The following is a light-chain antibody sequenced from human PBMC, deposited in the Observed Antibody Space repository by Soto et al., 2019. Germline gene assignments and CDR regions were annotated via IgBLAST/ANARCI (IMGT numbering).Light chain of an antibody. J-gene: IGKJ3*01. V-gene: IGKV3-15*01. CDR1: QSVSSN. CDR3: QRYNNGHPIT. CDR2: GAS. Sequence: EILMTQSPSTLSVSPGERVTLSCRASQSVSSNLAWYQQKPGQAPKLLIYGASTRATGIPARFSGSGSGTELALTLSILQSQDFEFYSCQRYNNGHPITFGPGTKVDIK.